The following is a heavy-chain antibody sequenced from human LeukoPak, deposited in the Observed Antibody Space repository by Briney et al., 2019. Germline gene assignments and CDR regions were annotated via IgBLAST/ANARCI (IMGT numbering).Heavy chain of an antibody. D-gene: IGHD1-26*01. J-gene: IGHJ4*02. CDR1: DYSISSGYY. CDR2: IYHSGTT. V-gene: IGHV4-38-2*01. Sequence: KPSETLSLTCAVSDYSISSGYYWGWIRPPPGKGLEWIGSIYHSGTTYCNPSLKSRVTISVDTSKNQFSLKLSSVTAADTAVYYCARHLTSGSYSWGQGTLVTVSS. CDR3: ARHLTSGSYS.